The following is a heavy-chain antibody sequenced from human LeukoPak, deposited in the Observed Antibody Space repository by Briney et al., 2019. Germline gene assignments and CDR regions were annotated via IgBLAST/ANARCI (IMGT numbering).Heavy chain of an antibody. CDR2: ISGSGGST. CDR3: AKETFATVTTPDPL. Sequence: GGSLRLSCAASGFIFSDHYMDWVRQAPGKGLEWVSAISGSGGSTYYADSVKGRFTISRDNSKNTLYLQMNSLRAEDTAVYYCAKETFATVTTPDPLWGQGTLVTVSS. CDR1: GFIFSDHY. J-gene: IGHJ4*02. D-gene: IGHD4-17*01. V-gene: IGHV3-23*01.